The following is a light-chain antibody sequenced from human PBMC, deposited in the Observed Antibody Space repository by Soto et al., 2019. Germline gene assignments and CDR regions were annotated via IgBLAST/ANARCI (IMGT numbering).Light chain of an antibody. J-gene: IGKJ1*01. Sequence: VLTQSPGTLSLSPGERATLSCRASQTVTSNFLAWYQEKPGQAPRLLIYGASSRAAGIPARFSGSGSGTEFTLTISSLQSEDFAVYYCQQYNDWPRTFGQGTKVDIK. CDR1: QTVTSN. CDR3: QQYNDWPRT. CDR2: GAS. V-gene: IGKV3-15*01.